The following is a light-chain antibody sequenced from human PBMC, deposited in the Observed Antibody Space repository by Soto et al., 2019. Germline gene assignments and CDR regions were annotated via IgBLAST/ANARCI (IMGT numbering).Light chain of an antibody. CDR1: QSVSSY. V-gene: IGKV3-11*01. CDR3: QQRSNWPST. CDR2: DAS. Sequence: EIVLTQSPATLSLSPGERATLSCRASQSVSSYLAWYQHKPGQAPMLLIYDASNRATGIPGRFSGSGSGTDFTLTITSLEPEYFAVYYCQQRSNWPSTLGGGTKVEIK. J-gene: IGKJ4*01.